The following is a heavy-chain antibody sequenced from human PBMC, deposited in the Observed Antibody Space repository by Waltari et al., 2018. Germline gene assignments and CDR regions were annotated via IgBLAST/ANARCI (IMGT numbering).Heavy chain of an antibody. CDR2: IIPIFGTA. D-gene: IGHD3-22*01. CDR3: ARVRRGDSSGYLHMHDY. Sequence: QVQLVQSGAEVKKPGSSVKVSCKASGGTFSSYAISWVRQAPGQGLEWMGGIIPIFGTANYAQKFQGRVTITADKSTSTAYMELSSLRSEDTAVYYCARVRRGDSSGYLHMHDYWGQGTLVTVSS. J-gene: IGHJ4*02. CDR1: GGTFSSYA. V-gene: IGHV1-69*14.